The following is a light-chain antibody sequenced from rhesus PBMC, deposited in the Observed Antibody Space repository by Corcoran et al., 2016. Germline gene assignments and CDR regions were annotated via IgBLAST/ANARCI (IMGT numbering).Light chain of an antibody. V-gene: IGKV2-64*01. CDR2: KVS. J-gene: IGKJ4*01. CDR1: QSLLHSNGHTY. Sequence: DAVMTQSPLSLPVTPGQPASISCRASQSLLHSNGHTYLSWNLHKPGQPPRRLINKVSNRDSGVPDRFNGGWAGTDCTLTISRVAAEDVGVYSFMQSTHWPLTFGGGTKVEIK. CDR3: MQSTHWPLT.